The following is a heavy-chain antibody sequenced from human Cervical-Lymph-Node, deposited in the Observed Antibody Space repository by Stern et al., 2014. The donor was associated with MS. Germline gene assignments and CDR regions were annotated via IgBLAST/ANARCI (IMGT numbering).Heavy chain of an antibody. Sequence: QVQLGQSGAEVKKPGASVKVSCKASGYTFTSYAMHWVRQAPGQRIEWMGWINAGNGNTKYSQKFQGRVTITRDTSASTAYMELSSLRSEDTAVYYCARLHPMVRGAFDYWGQGTLVTVSS. CDR1: GYTFTSYA. J-gene: IGHJ4*02. CDR2: INAGNGNT. CDR3: ARLHPMVRGAFDY. V-gene: IGHV1-3*01. D-gene: IGHD3-10*01.